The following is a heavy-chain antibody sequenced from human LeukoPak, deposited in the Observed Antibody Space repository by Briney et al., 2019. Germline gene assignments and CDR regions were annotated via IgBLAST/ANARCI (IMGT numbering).Heavy chain of an antibody. V-gene: IGHV3-23*01. D-gene: IGHD3-16*01. Sequence: GGSLRLSCAAYGFTSSNFAMNWVRQAPGKGLECVSSISGSTGRTYYADSVEGRFTISRDDSKNTVYLEMNNLRAEDTALYFCAKANCGSECFYIMDVWGQGTMVTVSS. CDR3: AKANCGSECFYIMDV. CDR2: ISGSTGRT. J-gene: IGHJ6*02. CDR1: GFTSSNFA.